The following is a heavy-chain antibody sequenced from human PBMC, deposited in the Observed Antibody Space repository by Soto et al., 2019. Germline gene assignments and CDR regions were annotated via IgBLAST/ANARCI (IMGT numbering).Heavy chain of an antibody. Sequence: QGQLVQSGPEVKKPGASVKVSCKASGYTFSRYGISWVRQAPGQGLEWMGWISGYNGDTIYAQKVQGRATMTIDTSXXTAYMELRSLTSDDTAIYYCAKNGQPPYYYYGMDVCGQGTTVTVSS. J-gene: IGHJ6*02. D-gene: IGHD2-8*01. CDR3: AKNGQPPYYYYGMDV. V-gene: IGHV1-18*01. CDR2: ISGYNGDT. CDR1: GYTFSRYG.